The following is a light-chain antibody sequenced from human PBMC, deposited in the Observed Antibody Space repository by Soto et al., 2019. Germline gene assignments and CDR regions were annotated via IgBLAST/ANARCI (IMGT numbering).Light chain of an antibody. Sequence: QSVLSQPPSASGTPGQRVTISCSGSSSNIGSNTVNWYQQFPGTAPKLLIYFNIQRPSGLPDRFSGSKSGTSASLAISGLQSEDEADYYCAAWDDSLNGYVFGTGTKVTVL. J-gene: IGLJ1*01. CDR3: AAWDDSLNGYV. V-gene: IGLV1-44*01. CDR2: FNI. CDR1: SSNIGSNT.